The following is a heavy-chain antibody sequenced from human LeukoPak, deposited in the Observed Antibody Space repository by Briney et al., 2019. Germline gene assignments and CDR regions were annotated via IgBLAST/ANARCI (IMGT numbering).Heavy chain of an antibody. Sequence: ASVKVSCKASGYTFTGYYMHWVRQAPGQGLEWMGWINPNSGGTNYAQKFQGRVTLIRDTSISTAYMELSRLTSDDTAVYYCARGRYCGETTCSDFDSWGQGTLVTVSS. V-gene: IGHV1-2*02. D-gene: IGHD2-21*01. CDR3: ARGRYCGETTCSDFDS. CDR1: GYTFTGYY. J-gene: IGHJ4*02. CDR2: INPNSGGT.